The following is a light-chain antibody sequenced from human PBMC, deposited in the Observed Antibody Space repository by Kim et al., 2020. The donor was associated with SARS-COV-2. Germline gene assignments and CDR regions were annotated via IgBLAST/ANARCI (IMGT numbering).Light chain of an antibody. J-gene: IGLJ2*01. Sequence: PGQRVTITCSGSGSNIGSNYVYWYQQLPGTAPKRLIYRNNQRPSGVPDRFSGSKSGTSASLAISGLRSEDEADYYCAAWDDSPVFGGGTQLTIL. CDR1: GSNIGSNY. CDR3: AAWDDSPV. V-gene: IGLV1-47*01. CDR2: RNN.